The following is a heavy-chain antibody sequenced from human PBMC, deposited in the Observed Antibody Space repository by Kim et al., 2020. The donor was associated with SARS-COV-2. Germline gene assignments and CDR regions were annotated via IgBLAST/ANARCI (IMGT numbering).Heavy chain of an antibody. V-gene: IGHV6-1*01. D-gene: IGHD5-12*01. J-gene: IGHJ4*02. CDR3: ARDKAYSGYDEGYYFDY. Sequence: VKSRITINPDTSKNQFYLQLNSVTPEDTAVYYCARDKAYSGYDEGYYFDYWGQGTLVTVSS.